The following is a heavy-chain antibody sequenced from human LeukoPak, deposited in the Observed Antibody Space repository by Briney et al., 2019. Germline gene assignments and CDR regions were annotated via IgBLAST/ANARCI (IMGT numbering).Heavy chain of an antibody. D-gene: IGHD2-21*02. CDR3: ARAPCGGDCYFRVAAFDI. CDR1: GVSISSYY. CDR2: IYYSGST. J-gene: IGHJ3*02. V-gene: IGHV4-59*01. Sequence: SETLSLTCTVSGVSISSYYWSWIRQPPGKGLEWIGYIYYSGSTNYNPSLKSRVTISVDTSKNQFSLKLSSVTAADTAVYYCARAPCGGDCYFRVAAFDIRGQGTMVTVSS.